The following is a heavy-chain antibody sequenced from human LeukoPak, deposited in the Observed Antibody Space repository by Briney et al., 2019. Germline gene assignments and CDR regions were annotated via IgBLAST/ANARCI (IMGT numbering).Heavy chain of an antibody. Sequence: SETLSLTCTVSGGSISSYYWSWIRQPPGKGLEWIGYIYYSGSTNYNLSLKSRVTISVDTSKNQFSLKLSSVTAADTAVYYCARRGYSYGLRVGKNAFDIWGQGTMVTVSS. J-gene: IGHJ3*02. CDR1: GGSISSYY. V-gene: IGHV4-59*08. CDR3: ARRGYSYGLRVGKNAFDI. CDR2: IYYSGST. D-gene: IGHD5-18*01.